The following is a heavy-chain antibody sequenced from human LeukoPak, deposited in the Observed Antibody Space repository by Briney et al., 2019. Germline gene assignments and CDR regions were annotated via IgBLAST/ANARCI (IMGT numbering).Heavy chain of an antibody. CDR3: ARGFQLRYFDWLPKGSFDY. D-gene: IGHD3-9*01. V-gene: IGHV4-34*01. Sequence: SETLSLTCAVYGVSFSGYYWSWIRQPPGKGLEWIGEINHSGSTNYNPSLKSRVTISVDTSKNQFSLNLSSVTAADTAVYYCARGFQLRYFDWLPKGSFDYWGQGTLVTVSS. J-gene: IGHJ4*02. CDR1: GVSFSGYY. CDR2: INHSGST.